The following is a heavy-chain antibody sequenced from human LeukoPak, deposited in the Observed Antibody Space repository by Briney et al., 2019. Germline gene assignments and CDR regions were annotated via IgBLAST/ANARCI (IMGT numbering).Heavy chain of an antibody. J-gene: IGHJ4*02. CDR1: RFTSSRYW. CDR2: IWYDGSNK. CDR3: ARDVSSSEGDFDC. D-gene: IGHD6-13*01. Sequence: GGSLRLSCAASRFTSSRYWMSWVRQAPGKGLEWVAVIWYDGSNKYYADSVKGRFTISRDNSKNTLYLQMNSLRAEDTAVYYCARDVSSSEGDFDCWGQGTLVTVSS. V-gene: IGHV3-33*08.